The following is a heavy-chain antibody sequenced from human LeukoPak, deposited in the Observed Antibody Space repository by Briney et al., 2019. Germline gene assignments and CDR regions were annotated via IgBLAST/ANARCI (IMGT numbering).Heavy chain of an antibody. V-gene: IGHV3-21*01. CDR3: ARDLGTRKSIAFAD. CDR1: GFSFGSYR. J-gene: IGHJ4*02. Sequence: GGSLRLSCAASGFSFGSYRMNWVRQAPGKGLGWVASISSNNGYIYYADSVKGRFTISRDNGENSLHLQMNSLRAEDAAVYYCARDLGTRKSIAFADWGQGTLVTVSS. D-gene: IGHD6-6*01. CDR2: ISSNNGYI.